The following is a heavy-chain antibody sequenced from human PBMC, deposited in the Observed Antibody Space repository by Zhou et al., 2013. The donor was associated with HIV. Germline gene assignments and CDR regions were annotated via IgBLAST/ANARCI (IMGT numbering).Heavy chain of an antibody. CDR3: ARVTPPDYDSSGYYDWGPYFDY. J-gene: IGHJ4*02. CDR2: ISAYNGDT. CDR1: GYTFTSYG. V-gene: IGHV1-18*01. D-gene: IGHD3-22*01. Sequence: QVQLVQSGAEVKKPGASVKVSCKASGYTFTSYGISWVRQAPGQGLEWMGWISAYNGDTNYAQKLQGRVTMTTDTSTSTAYMELRSLRSDDTAVYYCARVTPPDYDSSGYYDWGPYFDYWGQGTLVTVSS.